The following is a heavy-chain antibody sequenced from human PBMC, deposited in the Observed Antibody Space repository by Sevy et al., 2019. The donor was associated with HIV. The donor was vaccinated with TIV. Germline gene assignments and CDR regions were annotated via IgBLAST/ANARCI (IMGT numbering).Heavy chain of an antibody. J-gene: IGHJ6*02. CDR1: GFTFSSSA. CDR3: ARDMAHLPIAVAGNFYYYYGMDV. CDR2: ISHDGTNK. Sequence: GGSLRLSCAASGFTFSSSAMHWVRQAPAKGLEWVALISHDGTNKYYADSVKGRFTISRDNSKNTRYLQMNSLRAEDTAVYYCARDMAHLPIAVAGNFYYYYGMDVWGQGTTVTVSS. V-gene: IGHV3-30*04. D-gene: IGHD6-19*01.